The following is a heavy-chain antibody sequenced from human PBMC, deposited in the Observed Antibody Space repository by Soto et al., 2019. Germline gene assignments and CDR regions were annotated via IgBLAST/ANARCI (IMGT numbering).Heavy chain of an antibody. J-gene: IGHJ6*02. V-gene: IGHV4-4*02. CDR3: ARDARAHYNYYGMDV. D-gene: IGHD2-15*01. Sequence: SETLSLTCAVSGGSISSSNWWTWVRQTPGKGLEWIGEIYHSGSTNYNPSLKSRVTISVDKSEKQFSLRLTSVTAADTAVYYCARDARAHYNYYGMDVWGQGTTVTVSS. CDR1: GGSISSSNW. CDR2: IYHSGST.